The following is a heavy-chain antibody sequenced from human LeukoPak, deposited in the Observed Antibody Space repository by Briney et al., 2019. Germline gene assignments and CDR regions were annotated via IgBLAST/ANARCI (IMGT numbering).Heavy chain of an antibody. CDR2: ISSDGSST. J-gene: IGHJ4*02. Sequence: PGGSLRLSCAASGFTFRNHWMHWVRQTPGEGLVWASRISSDGSSTTYADSVKGRFTISRDNAKNTLYLQMNNLRAEDTAMYYCARDQRVTGRPDIDYWGQGTLVIVSS. V-gene: IGHV3-74*03. D-gene: IGHD6-6*01. CDR1: GFTFRNHW. CDR3: ARDQRVTGRPDIDY.